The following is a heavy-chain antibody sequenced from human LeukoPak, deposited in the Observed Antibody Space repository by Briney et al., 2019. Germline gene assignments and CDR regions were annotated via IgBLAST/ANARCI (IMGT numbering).Heavy chain of an antibody. CDR3: ARASSGWYGLFDY. D-gene: IGHD6-19*01. V-gene: IGHV4-59*01. J-gene: IGHJ4*02. CDR1: GGSISSYY. Sequence: PSETLSLTCTVSGGSISSYYWSWIRQPPGKGLEWIGYIHDSGNTNYNPSLKSRFTISIHTSKNQFSLKLNSVTAADTAVYYCARASSGWYGLFDYWGLGTLVTVSS. CDR2: IHDSGNT.